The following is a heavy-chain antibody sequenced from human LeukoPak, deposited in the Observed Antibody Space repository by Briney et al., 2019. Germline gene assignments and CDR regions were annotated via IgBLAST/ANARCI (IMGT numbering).Heavy chain of an antibody. J-gene: IGHJ1*01. Sequence: ASVTVSCKASGYTFTSYYMHWVRQAPGQGLEWMGIINPSGGSTSYAQKFQGRVTMTRDTSTSTVYMELSSLRSGDTAVYYCASWGYLEYFQHWGQGTLVTVSS. V-gene: IGHV1-46*01. CDR1: GYTFTSYY. D-gene: IGHD5-18*01. CDR3: ASWGYLEYFQH. CDR2: INPSGGST.